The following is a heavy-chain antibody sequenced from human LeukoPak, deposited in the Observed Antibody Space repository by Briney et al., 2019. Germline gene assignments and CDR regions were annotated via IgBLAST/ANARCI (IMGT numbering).Heavy chain of an antibody. J-gene: IGHJ4*02. D-gene: IGHD6-13*01. CDR2: ISSSSSTI. CDR1: GFTFSSFE. V-gene: IGHV3-48*03. CDR3: ARARRYRSSWYHDY. Sequence: GGSLRLSCAASGFTFSSFEMNWVRQAPGKGLEWVSYISSSSSTIYYADSVKGRFTISRDNANNSLYLQMNSLRDEDTAVYYCARARRYRSSWYHDYWGQGSLVTVSS.